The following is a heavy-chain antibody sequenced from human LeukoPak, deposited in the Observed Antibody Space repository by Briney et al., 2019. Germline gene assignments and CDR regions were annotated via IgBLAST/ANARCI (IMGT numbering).Heavy chain of an antibody. V-gene: IGHV4-4*02. CDR1: GGSITSDSW. CDR3: ARGPTVTLFDY. J-gene: IGHJ4*02. CDR2: IYHSGST. D-gene: IGHD4-17*01. Sequence: SGTLSLTCTVSGGSITSDSWWTWVRQPPGKGLEWIGEIYHSGSTRYYPSLKSRVTISVDKSKNQFSLRLNSVTAADTAVYYCARGPTVTLFDYWGQGTLVTVSS.